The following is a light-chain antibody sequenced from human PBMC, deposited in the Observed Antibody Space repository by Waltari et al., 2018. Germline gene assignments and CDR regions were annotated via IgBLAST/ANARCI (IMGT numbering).Light chain of an antibody. CDR3: QQYNTWPLT. V-gene: IGKV3-15*01. Sequence: EKVMTQSPATLSVSPGERATLSCRASQSVSRDLAWYQQKPGQAPTLLIYGASTRATGIPARFSGSGSGTEFTLTVSSLQSEDFAVYYCQQYNTWPLTFGQGTHLKIK. CDR1: QSVSRD. J-gene: IGKJ5*01. CDR2: GAS.